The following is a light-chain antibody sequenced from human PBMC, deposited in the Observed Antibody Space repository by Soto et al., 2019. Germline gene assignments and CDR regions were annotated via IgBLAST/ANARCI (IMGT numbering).Light chain of an antibody. Sequence: EIVMTQSPDTLYVSPGEGATLSCRASQSVRTKLAWYQQKAGQAPRLLIYGASTRATGIPDRFSGSGSGTEFTLTISSLQSEDFAVYYCQQYGSSRWTFGQGTKVDIK. CDR2: GAS. CDR3: QQYGSSRWT. J-gene: IGKJ1*01. CDR1: QSVRTK. V-gene: IGKV3-15*01.